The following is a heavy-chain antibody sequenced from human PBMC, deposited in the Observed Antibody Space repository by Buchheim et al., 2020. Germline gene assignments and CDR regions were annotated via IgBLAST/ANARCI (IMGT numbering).Heavy chain of an antibody. D-gene: IGHD5-24*01. CDR2: IYYSGST. Sequence: QVLLQESGPGMVKPSETLSLTCNVSGASMNDYYWSWIRQPPGKGLEWLGYIYYSGSTNYNPSLKSRVTIAIDTSNNKLLLRLTSVTAADTAVYYCARFPVQRKPYWGQGIL. CDR3: ARFPVQRKPY. CDR1: GASMNDYY. V-gene: IGHV4-59*01. J-gene: IGHJ4*02.